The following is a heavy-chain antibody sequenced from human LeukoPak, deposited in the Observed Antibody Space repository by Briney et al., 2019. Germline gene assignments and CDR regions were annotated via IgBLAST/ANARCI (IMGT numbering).Heavy chain of an antibody. CDR1: GGSFSGYY. D-gene: IGHD6-13*01. CDR3: ARQCGSSCSSYDY. CDR2: INHSGST. J-gene: IGHJ4*02. Sequence: SSETLSLTCAVYGGSFSGYYWSWIRQPPGKGLEWIGEINHSGSTNYNPSLKSRVTISLDTSKKQFSLKLSSVTAADTAVYYCARQCGSSCSSYDYWGQGTLVTVSS. V-gene: IGHV4-34*01.